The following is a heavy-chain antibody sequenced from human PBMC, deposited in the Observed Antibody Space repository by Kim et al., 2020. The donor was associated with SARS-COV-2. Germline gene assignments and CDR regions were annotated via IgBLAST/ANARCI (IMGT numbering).Heavy chain of an antibody. Sequence: VKGRLTISRDNAKNSLYLPMTSLRAEDTAVYYCAGDEAVGRDLLYSELFDYWGQGTLVTVSS. V-gene: IGHV3-11*05. D-gene: IGHD1-26*01. J-gene: IGHJ4*02. CDR3: AGDEAVGRDLLYSELFDY.